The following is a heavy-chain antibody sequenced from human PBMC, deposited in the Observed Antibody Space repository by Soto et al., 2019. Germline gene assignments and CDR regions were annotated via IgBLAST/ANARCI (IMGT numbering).Heavy chain of an antibody. CDR1: GYTFSNYG. CDR2: ISTYNDDT. Sequence: QVQLVQSGTEVKKPGASVKVSCKASGYTFSNYGLTWVRQAPGQGLEWMGWISTYNDDTNYAQNLQGRVTMTTDTFASTAYMELWSLRSDDTAVYYCARSDTYDFWSGERYFQHWGQGTLVTVSS. CDR3: ARSDTYDFWSGERYFQH. J-gene: IGHJ1*01. V-gene: IGHV1-18*01. D-gene: IGHD3-3*01.